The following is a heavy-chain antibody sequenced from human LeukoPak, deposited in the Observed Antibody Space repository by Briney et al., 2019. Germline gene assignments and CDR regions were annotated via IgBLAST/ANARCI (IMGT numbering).Heavy chain of an antibody. CDR2: ISAVNGDT. CDR3: LRDISTAAFDS. J-gene: IGHJ5*01. V-gene: IGHV1-18*01. CDR1: GYTFSDHG. D-gene: IGHD6-13*01. Sequence: EASVKVSCQASGYTFSDHGIIWVRQAPGRGLEWVGWISAVNGDTKSARSVQGRLALTTDITTNTAFMELRSLRSDDTALYFCLRDISTAAFDSWGQGTLITVSS.